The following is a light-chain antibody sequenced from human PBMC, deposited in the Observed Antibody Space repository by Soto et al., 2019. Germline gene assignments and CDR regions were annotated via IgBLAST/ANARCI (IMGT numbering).Light chain of an antibody. CDR1: SGHSSYI. CDR3: ETWDSNTRV. CDR2: LEGSGSY. J-gene: IGLJ3*02. Sequence: QLVLTQSSSASASLGSSVKLTCTLSSGHSSYIIAWHQQQPGKAPRYLMKLEGSGSYNKGSGVPDRFSGSSSGAGRYLTISNLQSEDEADYYCETWDSNTRVFGGGTKLTVL. V-gene: IGLV4-60*03.